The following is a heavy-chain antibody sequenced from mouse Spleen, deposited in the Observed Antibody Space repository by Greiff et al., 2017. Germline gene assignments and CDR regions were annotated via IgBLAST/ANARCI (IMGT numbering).Heavy chain of an antibody. Sequence: EVKLMESGGGLVKPGGSLKLSCAASGFTFSSYAMSWVRQTPEKRLEWVATISSGGSYTYYPDSVKGRFTISRDNAKNTLYLQMSSLRSEVTAMYYCARQITTRYFDYWGQGTTLTVSS. D-gene: IGHD2-4*01. CDR2: ISSGGSYT. V-gene: IGHV5-9-3*01. J-gene: IGHJ2*01. CDR1: GFTFSSYA. CDR3: ARQITTRYFDY.